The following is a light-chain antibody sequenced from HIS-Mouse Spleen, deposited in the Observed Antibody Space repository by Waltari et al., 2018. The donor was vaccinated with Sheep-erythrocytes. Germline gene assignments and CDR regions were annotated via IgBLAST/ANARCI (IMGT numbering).Light chain of an antibody. V-gene: IGLV2-23*01. CDR3: CSYAGSSTLV. Sequence: QSALTQPPSASGSPGQSITISCTGTSSDVGSYNLVPWYQQHPGKAPKLMIYEGSKRRSGVANRFSGSKSGNTASLTISGLQAEDEADYYCCSYAGSSTLVFGGGTKLTVL. CDR1: SSDVGSYNL. J-gene: IGLJ2*01. CDR2: EGS.